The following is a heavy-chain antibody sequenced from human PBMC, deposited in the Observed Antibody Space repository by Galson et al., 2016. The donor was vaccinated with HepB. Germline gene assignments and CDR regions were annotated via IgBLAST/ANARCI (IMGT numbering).Heavy chain of an antibody. CDR1: GGSISSGGYY. Sequence: TLSLTCTVSGGSISSGGYYWNWIRQHPGKGLEWIGYIYFSGTPQYNPSLKSRATISMDESKNQLSLRLSSVTAADTAVYYCATSGHTYYFFGLAVWGPGTTVTVSS. D-gene: IGHD3-10*01. CDR2: IYFSGTP. V-gene: IGHV4-31*03. CDR3: ATSGHTYYFFGLAV. J-gene: IGHJ6*02.